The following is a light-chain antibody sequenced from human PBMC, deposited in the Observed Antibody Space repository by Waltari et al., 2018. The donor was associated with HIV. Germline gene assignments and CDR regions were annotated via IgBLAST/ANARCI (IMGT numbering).Light chain of an antibody. J-gene: IGLJ2*01. V-gene: IGLV3-1*01. CDR3: QVWGTNIVV. CDR1: KLGDRF. CDR2: EDS. Sequence: SYALTQPPSVSVSPGQTANITCSGDKLGDRFVSWYVQKTGQSPVLVMYEDSTRPTGSPDRFSGSNSGNTAALIISGTLSTDEGEYFCQVWGTNIVVFGGGTRLTVL.